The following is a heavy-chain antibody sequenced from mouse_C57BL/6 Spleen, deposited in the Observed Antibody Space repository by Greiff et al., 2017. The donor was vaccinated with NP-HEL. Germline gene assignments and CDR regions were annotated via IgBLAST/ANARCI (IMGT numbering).Heavy chain of an antibody. CDR2: INPNNGGT. V-gene: IGHV1-18*01. CDR3: ASRTTDGSYGFAY. D-gene: IGHD6-1*01. CDR1: GYTFTDYN. J-gene: IGHJ3*01. Sequence: EVQLQQSGPELVKPGASVKIPCKASGYTFTDYNMDWVKQSHGKSLEWIGDINPNNGGTIYNQKFKGKATLTVDKSSSTAYMELRSLTSEDTAVYYWASRTTDGSYGFAYWGQGTLVTVSA.